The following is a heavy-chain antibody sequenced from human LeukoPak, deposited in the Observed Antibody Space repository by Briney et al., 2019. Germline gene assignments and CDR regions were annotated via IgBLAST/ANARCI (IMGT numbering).Heavy chain of an antibody. CDR3: AREGFFGAVSEYYYYYMDV. V-gene: IGHV4-59*01. J-gene: IGHJ6*03. CDR2: IYYSGST. Sequence: PSETLSLTCTVSGGSISSYYWSWIRQPPGKGLEWIGYIYYSGSTNYNPSLKSRVTISVDTSKNQFSLKLSSVTAADTAVYYCAREGFFGAVSEYYYYYMDVWGKGTTVTVSS. CDR1: GGSISSYY. D-gene: IGHD3-3*01.